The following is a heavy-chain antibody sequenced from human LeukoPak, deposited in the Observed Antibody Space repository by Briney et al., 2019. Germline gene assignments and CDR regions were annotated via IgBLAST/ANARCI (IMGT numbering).Heavy chain of an antibody. CDR3: ARGLYGDLVFDY. Sequence: GGSLRLSCVASGVTVSSNYMSWVRPAPGEGLGWVSVIFSGGSTYYADSVKGRFTISRHNSKNTLYLQMNSLTAEDTAVHYCARGLYGDLVFDYWGQGTLVTVSS. CDR1: GVTVSSNY. D-gene: IGHD4-17*01. J-gene: IGHJ4*02. V-gene: IGHV3-53*04. CDR2: IFSGGST.